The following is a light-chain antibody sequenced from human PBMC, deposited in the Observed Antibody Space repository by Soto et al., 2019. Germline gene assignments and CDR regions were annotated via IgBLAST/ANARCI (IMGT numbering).Light chain of an antibody. V-gene: IGLV2-14*01. CDR3: SSYASSSTVV. CDR2: DVS. CDR1: SNDVGGHNY. Sequence: QSALTQPASVSGSPGQSITISCTGTSNDVGGHNYVSWYQQHPVKAPKLMIYDVSNRPSGVSNRFSGSKSGNTASLTISGLQAEDEADYYCSSYASSSTVVFGGGTKLTVL. J-gene: IGLJ2*01.